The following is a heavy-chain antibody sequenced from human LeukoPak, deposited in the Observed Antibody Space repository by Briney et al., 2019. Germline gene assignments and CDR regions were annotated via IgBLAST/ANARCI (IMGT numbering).Heavy chain of an antibody. V-gene: IGHV4-59*08. D-gene: IGHD5-24*01. CDR2: TYYSGNT. J-gene: IGHJ4*02. Sequence: PSETLSLTCTVSGGSMSSYYWSWIRQPPGKGLEWIGYTYYSGNTNYNPSLKSRVTISVDTSKNQFSLKLRSVIAADAAVYYCARSEEMATTRGGFDYWGQGTLVTVSS. CDR1: GGSMSSYY. CDR3: ARSEEMATTRGGFDY.